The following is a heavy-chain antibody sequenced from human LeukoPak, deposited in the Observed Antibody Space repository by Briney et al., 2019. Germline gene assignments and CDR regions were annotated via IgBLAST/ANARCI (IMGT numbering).Heavy chain of an antibody. D-gene: IGHD5-12*01. V-gene: IGHV3-49*03. CDR1: GFTFGDYG. J-gene: IGHJ4*02. CDR2: IRSKTYSGAT. CDR3: ARVRATFSPHFDN. Sequence: GGSLRLSCTTSGFTFGDYGMSWFRQAPGKGLEWVSFIRSKTYSGATDYAASVKGRFVISRDDSESIAYLQMNSLRAEDTAVYYCARVRATFSPHFDNWGQGTLVTVSS.